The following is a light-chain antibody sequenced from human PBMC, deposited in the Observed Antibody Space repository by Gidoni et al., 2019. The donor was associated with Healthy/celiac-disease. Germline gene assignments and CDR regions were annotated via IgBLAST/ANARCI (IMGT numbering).Light chain of an antibody. V-gene: IGKV2-28*01. J-gene: IGKJ4*01. CDR1: QSLLHSNGYNY. Sequence: DIVITQSPLSLPVTPGEPASISCRSSQSLLHSNGYNYLDWYLQKPGQSPQLLIYLGSNRASGVPDRFSGSGSGTDFTLKISRVEAEDVGVYYCMQAQQTPLTFGGGTKVEIK. CDR2: LGS. CDR3: MQAQQTPLT.